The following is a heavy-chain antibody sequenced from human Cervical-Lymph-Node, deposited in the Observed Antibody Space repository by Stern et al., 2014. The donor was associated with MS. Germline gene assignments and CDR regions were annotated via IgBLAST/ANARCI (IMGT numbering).Heavy chain of an antibody. J-gene: IGHJ3*02. V-gene: IGHV4-30-2*01. CDR1: GGSISSGGYS. D-gene: IGHD4-17*01. CDR2: FYLGGSP. Sequence: QVQLQESGSGLVKPSQTLSLTCAVSGGSISSGGYSWSLIRQPPGKGLEWIGSFYLGGSPYENPSQNSLVPISVDRSKNQSALKLSSVTAADTAVYYCARSSTVTPNAFDIWGQGTMVTVSS. CDR3: ARSSTVTPNAFDI.